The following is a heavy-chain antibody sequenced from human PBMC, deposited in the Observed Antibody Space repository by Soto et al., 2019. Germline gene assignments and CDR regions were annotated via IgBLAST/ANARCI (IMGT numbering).Heavy chain of an antibody. J-gene: IGHJ5*02. CDR1: KLSFSGYW. CDR3: ARVASGSYDWFDP. CDR2: INPDGSRT. D-gene: IGHD1-26*01. Sequence: EMQLVESGGDLVQPGGSLRLSCAASKLSFSGYWLPWVRQPPGKGLMWVSRINPDGSRTTYADSVKGRFTISRDNAKNTLFLQMNSLRAEDTAVYYCARVASGSYDWFDPWGQGTLVTVSS. V-gene: IGHV3-74*01.